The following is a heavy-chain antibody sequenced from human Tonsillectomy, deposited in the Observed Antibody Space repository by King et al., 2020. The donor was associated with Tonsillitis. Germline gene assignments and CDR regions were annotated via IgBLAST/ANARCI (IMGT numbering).Heavy chain of an antibody. Sequence: VQLQESGPGLVKPSQTLSLTCTVSGGSISSGGYYWSWIRQHPGKGLEWIGYIHYSGSTYYNPSLKSRVTISVDTSKNQFSLKLRSVTAADTAVYYCARGDPLPPIFGAGMFDYWGQGTLVTVSS. D-gene: IGHD3-3*01. CDR2: IHYSGST. J-gene: IGHJ4*02. CDR1: GGSISSGGYY. V-gene: IGHV4-31*03. CDR3: ARGDPLPPIFGAGMFDY.